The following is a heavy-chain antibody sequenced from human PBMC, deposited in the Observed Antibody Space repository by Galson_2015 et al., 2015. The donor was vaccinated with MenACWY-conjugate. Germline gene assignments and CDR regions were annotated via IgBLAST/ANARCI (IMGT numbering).Heavy chain of an antibody. D-gene: IGHD6-19*01. CDR1: GGTFSSYA. Sequence: SVKVSCKASGGTFSSYAISWVRQAPGQGLEWMGGIIPIFGTANYAQKFQGRVTITADESTSTAYMELSSLRSEDTAVYYCARDGPHEGERVDSSGWGLSYFDYWGQGTLVTVSS. CDR3: ARDGPHEGERVDSSGWGLSYFDY. CDR2: IIPIFGTA. V-gene: IGHV1-69*13. J-gene: IGHJ4*02.